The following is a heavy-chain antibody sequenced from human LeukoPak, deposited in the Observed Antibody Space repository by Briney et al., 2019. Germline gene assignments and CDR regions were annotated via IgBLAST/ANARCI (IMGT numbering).Heavy chain of an antibody. CDR1: GFTFSSYW. V-gene: IGHV3-7*01. D-gene: IGHD1-26*01. CDR3: ARDRSGDSGSYFDY. J-gene: IGHJ4*02. CDR2: IKQDGSEK. Sequence: GGSLRLSCAASGFTFSSYWMSWVRQAPGKGLGLVANIKQDGSEKYYVDSVKGRFTISRDNAKNSLYLQMNSLRAEDTAVYYCARDRSGDSGSYFDYWGQGTLVTVSS.